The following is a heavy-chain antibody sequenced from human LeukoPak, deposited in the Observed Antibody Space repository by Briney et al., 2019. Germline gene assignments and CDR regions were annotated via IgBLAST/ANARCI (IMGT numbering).Heavy chain of an antibody. CDR1: GFTFSSYA. CDR3: ARDRAMSFDY. CDR2: ISYDGSNK. V-gene: IGHV3-30-3*01. Sequence: GSLRLSCAASGFTFSSYAMHWVRQAPGKGLEWVAVISYDGSNKYYADSVKGRFTISRDNSKTTLYLQMNSLRAEDTAVYYCARDRAMSFDYWGRGTLVTVSS. D-gene: IGHD2-2*01. J-gene: IGHJ4*02.